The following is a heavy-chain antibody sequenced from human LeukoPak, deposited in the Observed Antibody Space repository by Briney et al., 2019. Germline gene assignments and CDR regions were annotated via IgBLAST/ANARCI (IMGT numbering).Heavy chain of an antibody. J-gene: IGHJ6*03. CDR1: GGSISSSSYY. CDR3: ARGPGHTYYDILTGYYCNYYYYMDV. D-gene: IGHD3-9*01. CDR2: IYYSGST. Sequence: SETLSLTCTVSGGSISSSSYYWGWIRQPPGKGLEWIGSIYYSGSTYYNPSLKSRVTISVDTSKNQFSLKLSSVTAADTAVYYCARGPGHTYYDILTGYYCNYYYYMDVWGKGTTVTISS. V-gene: IGHV4-39*07.